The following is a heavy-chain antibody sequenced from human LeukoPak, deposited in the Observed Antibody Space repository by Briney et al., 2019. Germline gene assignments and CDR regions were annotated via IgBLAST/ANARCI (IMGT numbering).Heavy chain of an antibody. Sequence: ASVKVSCKASGYTFTSYGISWVRQAPGQGLEWMGWISAYNGNTNYAQKLQGRVTMTTDTSTSTAYMEPRSLRSDDTAVYYCAIAKVGATFYYFDYWGQGTLVTVSS. CDR2: ISAYNGNT. D-gene: IGHD1-26*01. CDR3: AIAKVGATFYYFDY. CDR1: GYTFTSYG. J-gene: IGHJ4*02. V-gene: IGHV1-18*01.